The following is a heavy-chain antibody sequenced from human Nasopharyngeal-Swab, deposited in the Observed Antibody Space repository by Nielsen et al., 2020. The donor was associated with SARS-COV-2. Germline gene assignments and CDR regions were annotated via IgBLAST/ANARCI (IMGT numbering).Heavy chain of an antibody. V-gene: IGHV3-23*01. J-gene: IGHJ6*03. CDR2: ISGSGGST. CDR3: VYVGYQLLRRSVYYYYMDV. CDR1: GFTFSSYA. Sequence: GGSLRLSCAASGFTFSSYAMSWVRQAPGKGLEWVSAISGSGGSTYYADSVKGRFTISRDNSKNTLYLQMNSLRAEDTAVYYCVYVGYQLLRRSVYYYYMDVWGKGTTVTVSS. D-gene: IGHD2-2*01.